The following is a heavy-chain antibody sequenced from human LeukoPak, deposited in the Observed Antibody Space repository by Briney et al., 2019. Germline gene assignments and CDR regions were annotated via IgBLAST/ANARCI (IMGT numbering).Heavy chain of an antibody. CDR1: GFTFSSYW. V-gene: IGHV3-7*01. D-gene: IGHD6-6*01. CDR2: IKQDGSEK. CDR3: ARGHTYSSSSWYYFDY. Sequence: GGSLRLSCAASGFTFSSYWMSWVRQAPGKGLEWVANIKQDGSEKYYVDSVKGRFTIPRDNAKNSLYLQMNSLRAEDTAVYYCARGHTYSSSSWYYFDYWGQGTLVTVSS. J-gene: IGHJ4*02.